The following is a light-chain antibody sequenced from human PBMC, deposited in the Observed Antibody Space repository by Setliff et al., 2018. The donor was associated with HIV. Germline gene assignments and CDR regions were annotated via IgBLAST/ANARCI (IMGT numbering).Light chain of an antibody. CDR1: SSDIGGYKY. CDR2: EVS. J-gene: IGLJ2*01. CDR3: SSYGGYNNVV. Sequence: QSALAQPPSASGPPGQSVTISCTGTSSDIGGYKYVSWYQQHPGKAPKLMIYEVSKRPSGVPDRFSGSKSGNTASLTVSGLQAEDEADYYCSSYGGYNNVVFGGGTKVTV. V-gene: IGLV2-8*01.